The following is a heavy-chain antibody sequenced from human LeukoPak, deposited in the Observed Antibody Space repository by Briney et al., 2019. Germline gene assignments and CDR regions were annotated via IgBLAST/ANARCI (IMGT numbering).Heavy chain of an antibody. CDR3: ASSGSYRFDY. V-gene: IGHV3-48*02. Sequence: GGSLRLSCAASGFTFSSYSTNWVRQAPGKGLEWVSHITASGTAMFYADSVKGRFTISRDNAKNSLYLQMNSLKDEDTAVYYCASSGSYRFDYWGQGTLVTVSS. CDR2: ITASGTAM. J-gene: IGHJ4*02. CDR1: GFTFSSYS. D-gene: IGHD1-26*01.